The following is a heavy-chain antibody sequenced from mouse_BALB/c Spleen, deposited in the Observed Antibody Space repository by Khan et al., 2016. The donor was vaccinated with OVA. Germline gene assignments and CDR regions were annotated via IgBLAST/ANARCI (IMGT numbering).Heavy chain of an antibody. CDR3: ERGGGGDRFAY. CDR1: GYTFTDFP. J-gene: IGHJ3*01. V-gene: IGHV1S137*01. CDR2: VSTNYGDA. Sequence: VELVESGAELVRPGVSLKISCKGSGYTFTDFPMHWVKQSPAKNLEWIGVVSTNYGDATYNQKFTGKATMTVDKSSSTAYMELARLTSEDSAIYYWERGGGGDRFAYWGQGTLVTVSA.